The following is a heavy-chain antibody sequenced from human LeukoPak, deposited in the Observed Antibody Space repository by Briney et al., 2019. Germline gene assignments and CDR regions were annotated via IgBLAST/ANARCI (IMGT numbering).Heavy chain of an antibody. J-gene: IGHJ6*03. CDR1: GYTFTSYD. CDR3: ARAYYDSSGYYYSLYYYMDV. D-gene: IGHD3-22*01. CDR2: MNPNSGNT. Sequence: GASVKVSCEASGYTFTSYDINWVRQATGQGLEWMGWMNPNSGNTGYAQKFQGRVTMTRNTSISTAYMELSSLRSEDTAVYYCARAYYDSSGYYYSLYYYMDVWGKGTTVTVSS. V-gene: IGHV1-8*01.